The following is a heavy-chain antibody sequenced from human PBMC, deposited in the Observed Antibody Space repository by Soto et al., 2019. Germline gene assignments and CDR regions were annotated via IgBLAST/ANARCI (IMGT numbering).Heavy chain of an antibody. CDR1: GYTFTGYY. V-gene: IGHV1-2*02. CDR3: ARDSSYDFWSGYYSSGYHYCMDV. J-gene: IGHJ6*03. CDR2: INPNSGGT. D-gene: IGHD3-3*01. Sequence: ASVKVSCKASGYTFTGYYMHWVRQAPGQGLEWMGWINPNSGGTNYAQKLQGRVTMTTDTSTSTAYMELRSLRSDDTAVYYCARDSSYDFWSGYYSSGYHYCMDVWGKGTTVTVSS.